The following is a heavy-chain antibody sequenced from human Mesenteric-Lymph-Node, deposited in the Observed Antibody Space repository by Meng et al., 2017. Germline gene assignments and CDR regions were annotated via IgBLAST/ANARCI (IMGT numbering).Heavy chain of an antibody. V-gene: IGHV3-21*04. J-gene: IGHJ6*02. CDR3: AKDTVEYSSSFYYYYYGMDV. Sequence: GESLKISCAASGFTFSSYSMNWVRQAPGKGLEWVSSISSSSSYIYYADSVKGRFTISRDNAKNSLYLQMNSLRAEDTAVYYCAKDTVEYSSSFYYYYYGMDVWGQGTTVTVSS. CDR1: GFTFSSYS. CDR2: ISSSSSYI. D-gene: IGHD6-6*01.